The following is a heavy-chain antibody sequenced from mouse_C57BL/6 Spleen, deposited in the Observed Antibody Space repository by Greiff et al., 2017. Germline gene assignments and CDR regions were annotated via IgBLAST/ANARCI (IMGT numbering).Heavy chain of an antibody. Sequence: QVQLQQPGAELVRPGSSVKLSCKASGYTFPSYWMDWVKQRPGQGLEWIGNIYPSDSETHYNQQFKDKATLTVDKSSSTAYMQLSSQTSEDSAVYYCAREGMVTVWGTGTTVTVSS. CDR3: AREGMVTV. J-gene: IGHJ1*03. V-gene: IGHV1-61*01. D-gene: IGHD2-2*01. CDR1: GYTFPSYW. CDR2: IYPSDSET.